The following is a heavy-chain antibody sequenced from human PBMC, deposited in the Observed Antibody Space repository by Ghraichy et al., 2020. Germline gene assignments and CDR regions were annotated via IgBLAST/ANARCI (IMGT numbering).Heavy chain of an antibody. J-gene: IGHJ6*02. CDR2: IYYSGST. CDR1: GGSISSSSYY. Sequence: SETLSLTCTVSGGSISSSSYYWGWIRQPPGKGLEWIGSIYYSGSTYYNPSLKSRVTISVDTSKNQFSLKLSSVTAADTAVYYCASHWSGYSFYYGMDVWGQGTTVTVSS. V-gene: IGHV4-39*01. D-gene: IGHD3-3*01. CDR3: ASHWSGYSFYYGMDV.